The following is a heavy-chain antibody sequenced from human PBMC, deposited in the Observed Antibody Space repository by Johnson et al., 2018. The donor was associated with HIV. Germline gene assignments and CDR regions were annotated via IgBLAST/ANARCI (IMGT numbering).Heavy chain of an antibody. CDR2: IKSRTDGGTT. V-gene: IGHV3-15*01. D-gene: IGHD2-15*01. Sequence: EKLVESGGGVVQPGRSLRLSCAASGFTFSSYAMHWVRQAPGKGLEWVGHIKSRTDGGTTDYAAPVKGRFTISRDDSKSIAYLQMNSLKTEDTAVYYCTTEWWSYAFDIWGQGTMVTVSS. CDR1: GFTFSSYA. CDR3: TTEWWSYAFDI. J-gene: IGHJ3*02.